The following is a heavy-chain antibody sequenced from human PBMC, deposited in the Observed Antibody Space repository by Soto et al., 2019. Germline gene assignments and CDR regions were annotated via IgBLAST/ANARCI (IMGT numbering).Heavy chain of an antibody. CDR2: ITWNSDSL. CDR1: GFVFEDFA. Sequence: EVQLVESGGGLVQPGRSLRLSCAASGFVFEDFAMHWVRQAPGKGLECVSSITWNSDSLAYTGSVKGRFTISRDNAKNSLYLEMDRLRPEHTALYYCTKSRGVRGRPLDAWGQGTLVTVSS. V-gene: IGHV3-9*01. CDR3: TKSRGVRGRPLDA. J-gene: IGHJ5*02. D-gene: IGHD2-8*01.